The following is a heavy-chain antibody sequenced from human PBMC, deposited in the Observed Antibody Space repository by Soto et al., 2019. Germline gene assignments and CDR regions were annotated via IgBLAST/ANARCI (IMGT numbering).Heavy chain of an antibody. CDR1: GFTFSSYG. Sequence: GGSLRLSCVASGFTFSSYGMHWVRQAPGKGLEWLAVIWYDGSIKYYADSVKGRFTISRDDSKNTLYLQMDSLRVEDSAIYYCPRAFSPGVTGRLFDFWGLGTPVTVSS. J-gene: IGHJ4*02. CDR2: IWYDGSIK. D-gene: IGHD3-3*01. V-gene: IGHV3-33*08. CDR3: PRAFSPGVTGRLFDF.